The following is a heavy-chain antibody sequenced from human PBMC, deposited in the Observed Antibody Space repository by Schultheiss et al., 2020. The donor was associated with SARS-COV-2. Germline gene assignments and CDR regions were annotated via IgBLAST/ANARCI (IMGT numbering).Heavy chain of an antibody. CDR2: IYYSGST. Sequence: SQTLSLTCTVSGGSISSSSYYWGWIRQPPGKGLEWIGSIYYSGSTYYNPSLKSRVTISVDKSKNQFSLKLSSVTAEDTAVYYCARDAPFDSSGWSYAFDIWGQGTMVTVSS. V-gene: IGHV4-39*07. J-gene: IGHJ3*02. CDR3: ARDAPFDSSGWSYAFDI. D-gene: IGHD6-19*01. CDR1: GGSISSSSYY.